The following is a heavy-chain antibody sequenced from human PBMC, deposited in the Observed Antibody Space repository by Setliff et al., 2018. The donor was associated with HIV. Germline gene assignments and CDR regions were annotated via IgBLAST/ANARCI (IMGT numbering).Heavy chain of an antibody. CDR2: IYTSGST. D-gene: IGHD7-27*01. V-gene: IGHV4-4*07. CDR3: ARDGGSSTWGSGAFDV. Sequence: SETLSLTCTVSGGSISSYYWRWIRQPAGKGLEWIGRIYTSGSTNYNPALKSRLTISLDTSKNQFSLKLHSVTAADAAVYYCARDGGSSTWGSGAFDVWGQGTVVTVSS. CDR1: GGSISSYY. J-gene: IGHJ3*01.